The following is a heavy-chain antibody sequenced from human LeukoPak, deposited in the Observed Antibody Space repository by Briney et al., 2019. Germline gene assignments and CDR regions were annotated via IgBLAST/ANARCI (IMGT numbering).Heavy chain of an antibody. CDR1: GFTLSRYR. J-gene: IGHJ3*02. CDR2: IKQDVGDE. V-gene: IGHV3-7*01. Sequence: GGSLRLSCAGSGFTLSRYRISWVRQAPGKGLEWVVSIKQDVGDEYYGDSVKGRFIIYRDNGKNSMFLKVNSLRAEDTAVYYCAREGDGFDIWGQGTMVTVYS. CDR3: AREGDGFDI.